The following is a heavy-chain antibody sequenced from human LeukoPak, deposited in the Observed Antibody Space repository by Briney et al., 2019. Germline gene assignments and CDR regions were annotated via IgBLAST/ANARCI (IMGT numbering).Heavy chain of an antibody. CDR3: ARVPSPPYYYYGMDV. Sequence: SVTVSCKASGGTFSSYAISWVRQAPGQGLEWMGGIIPIFGTANYAQKFQGRVTITADESTSTAYVELSSLRSEDTAVYYCARVPSPPYYYYGMDVWGQGTTVTVSS. CDR2: IIPIFGTA. CDR1: GGTFSSYA. V-gene: IGHV1-69*01. J-gene: IGHJ6*02.